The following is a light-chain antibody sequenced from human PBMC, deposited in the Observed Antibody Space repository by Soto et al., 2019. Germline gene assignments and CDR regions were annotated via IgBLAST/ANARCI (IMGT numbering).Light chain of an antibody. J-gene: IGKJ1*01. V-gene: IGKV3-15*01. CDR1: QRFSSH. CDR3: QQYNNWPQT. CDR2: GAS. Sequence: EIVMTQSAAHLFVSPGEADNLXCRAGQRFSSHFGWFQKKPGQARRLLIYGASTRATGTPARFSGSGPATDFTPTISGLQSEDFAVYYGQQYNNWPQTFGQGTKVDIK.